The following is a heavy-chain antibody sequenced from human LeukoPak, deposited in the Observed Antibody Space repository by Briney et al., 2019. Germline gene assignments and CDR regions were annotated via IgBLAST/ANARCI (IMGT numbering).Heavy chain of an antibody. CDR2: ISPNSGGT. Sequence: ASVKVSCKASGYTITGYYMHWVRQAPGQGLEWMGRISPNSGGTNYAQKFQGRVTMTRDTSISTAYMELSRLRSDDTAVYYCARVCSSTSCSPRRPWFDPWGQGTLVTVSS. CDR1: GYTITGYY. CDR3: ARVCSSTSCSPRRPWFDP. V-gene: IGHV1-2*06. D-gene: IGHD2-2*01. J-gene: IGHJ5*02.